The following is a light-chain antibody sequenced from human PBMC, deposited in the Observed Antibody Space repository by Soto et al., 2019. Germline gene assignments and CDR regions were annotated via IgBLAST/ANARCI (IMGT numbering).Light chain of an antibody. J-gene: IGLJ1*01. CDR3: SSYAGSNNLPYV. CDR1: SSDVVGYNY. CDR2: EVS. Sequence: LTQPPSASGSPGQSVTISCTGTSSDVVGYNYVSWYQQHPGKAPKLMIYEVSKRPSGVPDRFSGSKSGNTASLTVSGLQAEDEADYYCSSYAGSNNLPYVFGTGTKVTVL. V-gene: IGLV2-8*01.